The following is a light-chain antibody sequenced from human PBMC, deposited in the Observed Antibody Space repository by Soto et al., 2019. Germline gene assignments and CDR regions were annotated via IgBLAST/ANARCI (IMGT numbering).Light chain of an antibody. CDR2: EVS. CDR3: SSYAGSNNLGV. CDR1: SRDVGGYNY. J-gene: IGLJ2*01. Sequence: QSVLTQPPSASGSPGQSVPISCTGTSRDVGGYNYVSWYQQHPGKAPKLMIYEVSKRPSGVPDRFSGSKSGNTASLTVSGLQAEDEADYYCSSYAGSNNLGVFGGGTKLTVL. V-gene: IGLV2-8*01.